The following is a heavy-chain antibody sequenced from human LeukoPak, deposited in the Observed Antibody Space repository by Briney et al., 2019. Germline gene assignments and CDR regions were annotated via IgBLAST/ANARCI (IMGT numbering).Heavy chain of an antibody. CDR3: AKEIGYCSSTSCYTPIDY. CDR2: IYRGGTT. V-gene: IGHV3-53*01. Sequence: GGSLRLSCAASGFSVSINYMTWVRQAPGKGLEWVSIIYRGGTTYYADTGKGRFTISTDNSKNTLYLQMNSLRAEDTAVYYCAKEIGYCSSTSCYTPIDYWGQGTLVAVSS. CDR1: GFSVSINY. J-gene: IGHJ4*02. D-gene: IGHD2-2*02.